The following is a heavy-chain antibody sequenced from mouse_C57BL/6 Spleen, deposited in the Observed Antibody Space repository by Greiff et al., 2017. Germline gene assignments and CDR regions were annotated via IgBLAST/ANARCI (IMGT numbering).Heavy chain of an antibody. D-gene: IGHD1-1*01. J-gene: IGHJ1*03. CDR3: TREGFYGSSGDF. Sequence: EVKLMESGEGLVKPGGSLKLSCAASGFTFSSYAMSWVRQTPETRLEWVAYISSGGDYINYADTVKGRFTISRDNARNTLYLQMSSLTSEDTAMYYCTREGFYGSSGDFWGTGTTVTVSS. CDR1: GFTFSSYA. V-gene: IGHV5-9-1*02. CDR2: ISSGGDYI.